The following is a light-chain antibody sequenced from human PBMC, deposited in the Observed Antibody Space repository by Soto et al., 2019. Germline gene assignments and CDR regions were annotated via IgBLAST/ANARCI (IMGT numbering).Light chain of an antibody. J-gene: IGKJ1*01. V-gene: IGKV3-20*01. CDR1: QSVSNNY. CDR2: DAS. Sequence: EIVLTQSPGTLSLSPGERATLSCRASQSVSNNYLAWYQQKPGQAPRLLIYDASNRATGIPARFSGSGSGTDFTLTIGSLQPDDSATYYCQQYNTSWTFGQGTKVDIK. CDR3: QQYNTSWT.